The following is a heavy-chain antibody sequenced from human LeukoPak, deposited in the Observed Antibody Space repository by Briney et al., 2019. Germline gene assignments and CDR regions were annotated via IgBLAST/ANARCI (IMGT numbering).Heavy chain of an antibody. CDR2: IFYSGRT. J-gene: IGHJ4*02. Sequence: SETLSLTCTVSGGSISSSNYYWGWIRQPPGKGLEWIGSIFYSGRTYYNPSLKSRVTIFVDTSKNQFSLKVNSVTAADTAVYYCARGPRRSIAARGPRDYFDYWGQGTLVTVSS. CDR3: ARGPRRSIAARGPRDYFDY. CDR1: GGSISSSNYY. D-gene: IGHD6-6*01. V-gene: IGHV4-39*01.